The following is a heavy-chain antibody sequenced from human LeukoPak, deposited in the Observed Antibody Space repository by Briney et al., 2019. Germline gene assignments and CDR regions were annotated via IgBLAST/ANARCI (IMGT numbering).Heavy chain of an antibody. CDR1: GGSITSDNW. CDR2: IYHSGST. J-gene: IGHJ6*02. Sequence: PSGTLSLTCAVSGGSITSDNWWTWVRQPPGKGLEWIGAIYHSGSTDYNPSLKSRVTISVDRSKNQFSLKLSSVTAADTAVYFCARDRDGMGVWGQGTTVTVSS. V-gene: IGHV4-4*02. CDR3: ARDRDGMGV.